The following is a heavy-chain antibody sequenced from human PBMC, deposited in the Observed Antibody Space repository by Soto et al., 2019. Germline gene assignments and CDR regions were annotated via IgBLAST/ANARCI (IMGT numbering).Heavy chain of an antibody. V-gene: IGHV1-69*01. CDR2: IIPISGTA. CDR3: ARSQGSSTSLEIYYYYYYGMDV. Sequence: QVQLVQSGAEVKKPGSSVKVYCKASGGTFSSYAISWVRQAPGQGLEWMGGIIPISGTANYAQKFQGRVTITADESTSTAYMELSSLRSEDTAVYYCARSQGSSTSLEIYYYYYYGMDVWGHGTMFTVFS. CDR1: GGTFSSYA. J-gene: IGHJ6*02. D-gene: IGHD2-2*01.